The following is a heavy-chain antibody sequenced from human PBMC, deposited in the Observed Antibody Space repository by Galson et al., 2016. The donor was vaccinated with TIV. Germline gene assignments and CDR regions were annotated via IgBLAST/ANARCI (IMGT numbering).Heavy chain of an antibody. D-gene: IGHD1-26*01. Sequence: SLRLSCATSGFTLPNYGMTWVRQAPGKGLEWVAVIWYDGTNTHYADSVEGRFTISKDNSENTLNLQMNTLRAEDTAVYYCARTGANTLYSGGYGDDDGFDFWGQGPMVTVSS. CDR3: ARTGANTLYSGGYGDDDGFDF. CDR1: GFTLPNYG. CDR2: IWYDGTNT. V-gene: IGHV3-33*01. J-gene: IGHJ3*01.